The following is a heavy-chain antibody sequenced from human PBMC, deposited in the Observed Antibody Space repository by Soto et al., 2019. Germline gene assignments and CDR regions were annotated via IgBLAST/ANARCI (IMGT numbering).Heavy chain of an antibody. V-gene: IGHV3-23*01. CDR1: GFTFDSYA. J-gene: IGHJ4*02. Sequence: PGGSQRLSCAASGFTFDSYAMGWVRQAPGKGLEWVSAISGIGGTTYYADSVKGRFTISRDNSKNTLYLQMNSLRAEDTAVYYCAREYSSAWKTFDYWGQGTLVTVSS. D-gene: IGHD6-19*01. CDR2: ISGIGGTT. CDR3: AREYSSAWKTFDY.